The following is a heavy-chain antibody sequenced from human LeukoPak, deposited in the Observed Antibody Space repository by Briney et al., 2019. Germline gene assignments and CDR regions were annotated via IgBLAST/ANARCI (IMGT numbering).Heavy chain of an antibody. CDR2: INARGDT. D-gene: IGHD2-2*01. CDR3: ARGQVPAARGYNWFDP. CDR1: GWSFNDHY. Sequence: SETLSLTCAVYGWSFNDHYWNWIRQPPGKGLEWIGEINARGDTNFNPSLKSRVTISVDTSKSQFSLRLTSMIAADTAVYYCARGQVPAARGYNWFDPWGQGTLVTVSS. V-gene: IGHV4-34*01. J-gene: IGHJ5*02.